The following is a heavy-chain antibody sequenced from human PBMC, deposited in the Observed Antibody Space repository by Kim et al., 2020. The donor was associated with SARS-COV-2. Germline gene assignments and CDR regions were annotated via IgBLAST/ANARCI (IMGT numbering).Heavy chain of an antibody. V-gene: IGHV4-61*01. J-gene: IGHJ4*02. CDR3: AGVGDYVWGSYRPPGLFDY. D-gene: IGHD3-16*02. Sequence: SETLSLICTVSGGSFSSGSYYWSWIRQPPGKGLEWIGYIYYSGSTNYNSSLKSRVTISVDTSKNQFSLKLSSVTAADTAVYYCAGVGDYVWGSYRPPGLFDYWGQGTLGTVSS. CDR2: IYYSGST. CDR1: GGSFSSGSYY.